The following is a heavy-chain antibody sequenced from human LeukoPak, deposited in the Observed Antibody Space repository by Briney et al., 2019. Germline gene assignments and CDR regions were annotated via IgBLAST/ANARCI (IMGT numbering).Heavy chain of an antibody. CDR3: ARTPRISDSSGWRGYYYYYYMDV. D-gene: IGHD6-19*01. Sequence: PGGSLRLSCAASGFTFSSYSMNWVRQAPGKGLEWVSSISSSSSYIYYADSVKGRFTISRDNAKNSLYLQMNSLRAEDTAVYYCARTPRISDSSGWRGYYYYYYMDVWGKGTTVTVSS. CDR1: GFTFSSYS. J-gene: IGHJ6*03. CDR2: ISSSSSYI. V-gene: IGHV3-21*01.